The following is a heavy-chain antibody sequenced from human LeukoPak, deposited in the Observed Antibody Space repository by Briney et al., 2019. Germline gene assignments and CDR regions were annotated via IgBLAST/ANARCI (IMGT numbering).Heavy chain of an antibody. J-gene: IGHJ3*01. CDR2: IYHTGST. D-gene: IGHD3-10*01. Sequence: PSETLSLTCAVSGGSISSSNWWTWVRQTPEKGLEWIGEIYHTGSTNYNPSVESRVTISIDKSKNQFSLILNSVTAADTALYYCARGMWFDTLFSAFDVWGQGTMVSVSS. CDR1: GGSISSSNW. V-gene: IGHV4-4*02. CDR3: ARGMWFDTLFSAFDV.